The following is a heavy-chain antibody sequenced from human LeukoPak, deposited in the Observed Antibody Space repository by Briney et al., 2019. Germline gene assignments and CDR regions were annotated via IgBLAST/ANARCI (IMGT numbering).Heavy chain of an antibody. Sequence: GGSLRLSCAASGFTFSSYGMHWVRQAPGKGLEWVAVISYDGSNKYYADSVKGRFTISRDNSKNTLYLQMNSLRAEDTAVYYCARPGWVYDAFDIWGQGTMVTVSS. CDR3: ARPGWVYDAFDI. J-gene: IGHJ3*02. CDR1: GFTFSSYG. CDR2: ISYDGSNK. V-gene: IGHV3-30*03. D-gene: IGHD2-8*01.